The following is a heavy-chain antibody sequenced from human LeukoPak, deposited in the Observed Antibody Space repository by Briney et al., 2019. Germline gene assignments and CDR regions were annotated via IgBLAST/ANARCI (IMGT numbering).Heavy chain of an antibody. CDR3: ARQLYGDYLFVYYYYMDV. V-gene: IGHV4-59*08. Sequence: SETLSLTCTVSGGSISSYYWSWIRQPPGKGLEWIGYIYYSGSTNYNPSLKSRVTISVDTSKNQFSLKLSSVTAADTAVYYCARQLYGDYLFVYYYYMDVWGKGTTVTISS. CDR1: GGSISSYY. D-gene: IGHD4-17*01. CDR2: IYYSGST. J-gene: IGHJ6*03.